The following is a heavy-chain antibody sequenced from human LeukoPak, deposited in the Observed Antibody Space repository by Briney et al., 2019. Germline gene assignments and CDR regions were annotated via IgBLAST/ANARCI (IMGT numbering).Heavy chain of an antibody. CDR3: ARVYGDRPDGIDY. V-gene: IGHV4-61*01. J-gene: IGHJ4*02. D-gene: IGHD4-17*01. Sequence: PSETLSLTCTVSGGSVSSGSYYWSWVRQPPGRGLEWIGYIYYSGSTNYNPSLKSRVTISVDTSKNQFSLKLSSVTAADTAVYYCARVYGDRPDGIDYWGQGTLVTVSS. CDR1: GGSVSSGSYY. CDR2: IYYSGST.